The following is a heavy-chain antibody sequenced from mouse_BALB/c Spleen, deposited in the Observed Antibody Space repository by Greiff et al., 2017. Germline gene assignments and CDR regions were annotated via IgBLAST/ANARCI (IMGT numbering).Heavy chain of an antibody. CDR2: IYPGDGDT. J-gene: IGHJ1*01. Sequence: VQLQQSGAELARPGASVKLSCKASGYTFTSYWMQWVKQRPGQGLEWIGAIYPGDGDTRYTQKFKGKATLTADKSSSTAYMQLSSLASEDSAVYYGARRKLEGYHWYFDVWGAGTTVTVSS. CDR3: ARRKLEGYHWYFDV. V-gene: IGHV1-87*01. D-gene: IGHD2-3*01. CDR1: GYTFTSYW.